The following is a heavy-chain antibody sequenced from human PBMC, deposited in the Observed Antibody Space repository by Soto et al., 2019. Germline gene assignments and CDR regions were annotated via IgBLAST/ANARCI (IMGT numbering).Heavy chain of an antibody. CDR2: ISAYNGNT. CDR1: GYTFTSYG. J-gene: IGHJ3*02. D-gene: IGHD6-13*01. Sequence: ASVKVSCKASGYTFTSYGISWVRQAPGQGLEWMGWISAYNGNTNYAQKLQGRVTMTTDTSTSTAYMELRSLRSDDTAVYYCARDRETGFISGWYGARYAFDIWGQGSMVTVSS. CDR3: ARDRETGFISGWYGARYAFDI. V-gene: IGHV1-18*01.